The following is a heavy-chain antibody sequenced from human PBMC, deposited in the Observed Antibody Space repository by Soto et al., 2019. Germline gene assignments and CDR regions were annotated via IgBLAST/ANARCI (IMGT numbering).Heavy chain of an antibody. CDR1: GGSISNYI. J-gene: IGHJ4*02. Sequence: SETLSLTCTVSGGSISNYIWTWIRQTPGKGLQWIGQINHSGSSIYNPSLKNRVTISTMSNNKFSLELSSVTAADTAVYYCTRGLFSGSSYSGSWYYFDSWGQGTMVTVSS. CDR3: TRGLFSGSSYSGSWYYFDS. CDR2: INHSGSS. D-gene: IGHD1-26*01. V-gene: IGHV4-34*01.